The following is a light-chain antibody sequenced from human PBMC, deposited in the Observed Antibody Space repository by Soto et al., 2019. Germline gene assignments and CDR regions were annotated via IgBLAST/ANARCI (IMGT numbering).Light chain of an antibody. V-gene: IGLV2-8*01. Sequence: QSVLTQPPSASGSPGQSVAISCTGTSSDVGGYNYVSWYQQHPGKAPKLMIYEVNKRPSGVPDRFSGSKSGNTASLTISDLQAEDEADYYCTSYTSSSTWVFGGGTKLTVL. J-gene: IGLJ3*02. CDR3: TSYTSSSTWV. CDR1: SSDVGGYNY. CDR2: EVN.